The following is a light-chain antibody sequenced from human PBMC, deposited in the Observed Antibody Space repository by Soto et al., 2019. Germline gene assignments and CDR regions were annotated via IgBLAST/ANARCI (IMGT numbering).Light chain of an antibody. V-gene: IGLV2-23*01. CDR3: CSYAGSSTFV. CDR2: ENN. CDR1: SSDVGSYNL. J-gene: IGLJ1*01. Sequence: QSALTQPASVSGSPGQSITISCTGTSSDVGSYNLVSWYQQHPGKAPKLMIYENNKRPSGVSKRFSGSKSGNTASLTISGLHGDDEADYHCCSYAGSSTFVFGTGTKVTVL.